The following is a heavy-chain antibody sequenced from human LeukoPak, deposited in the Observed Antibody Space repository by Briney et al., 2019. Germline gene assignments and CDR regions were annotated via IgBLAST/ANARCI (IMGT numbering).Heavy chain of an antibody. Sequence: GGSLRLSCTASGFTFGDYVMSWVRQAPGKGLEWVGFIRSKAYGGTTKNAASVKGRFTISRDDSRSIAYLQMNSLKTGDTAVYYCTRRYNYDSSGYYYVRDAFDIWGQGTMVTVSS. V-gene: IGHV3-49*04. CDR3: TRRYNYDSSGYYYVRDAFDI. CDR1: GFTFGDYV. CDR2: IRSKAYGGTT. J-gene: IGHJ3*02. D-gene: IGHD3-22*01.